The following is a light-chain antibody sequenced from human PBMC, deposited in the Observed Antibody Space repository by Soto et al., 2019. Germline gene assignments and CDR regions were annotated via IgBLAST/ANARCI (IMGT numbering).Light chain of an antibody. CDR2: GAS. CDR3: QQYNDWPPFT. V-gene: IGKV3-15*01. J-gene: IGKJ2*01. CDR1: QSVTSD. Sequence: VMTQSPATLSVSPGERATLSCRASQSVTSDLAWYQQKPGQAPRLLIYGASTRATGIPARFSGSGSGTEFTLTISSLQSEDFAVYYCQQYNDWPPFTFGQGTKLEIK.